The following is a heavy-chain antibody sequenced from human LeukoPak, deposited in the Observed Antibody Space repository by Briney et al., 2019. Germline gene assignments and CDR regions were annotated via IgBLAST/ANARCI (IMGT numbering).Heavy chain of an antibody. D-gene: IGHD4-11*01. V-gene: IGHV4-34*01. CDR1: GGSFSGYY. CDR2: INHSGST. J-gene: IGHJ2*01. CDR3: ATGDYSNYDWYFDL. Sequence: NSSETLPLTCAVYGGSFSGYYWSWIRQPPGKGLEWIGEINHSGSTNYNPSLKSRVTISVDTSKNQFSLKLSSVTAADTAVYYCATGDYSNYDWYFDLWGRGTLVTVSS.